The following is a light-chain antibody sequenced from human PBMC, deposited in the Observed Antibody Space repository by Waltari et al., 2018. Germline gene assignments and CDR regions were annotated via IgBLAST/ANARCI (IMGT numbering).Light chain of an antibody. J-gene: IGKJ2*01. Sequence: EIVLTQSPATLSLSPGERATLSCRASQSVSSSLGWYQQKPGLAPGLLIFDASNRATGIPARFSGSGSGTDFTLTISSLEPEDFAVYYCQQRGSWPRTFGQGTKLEIK. CDR1: QSVSSS. CDR2: DAS. CDR3: QQRGSWPRT. V-gene: IGKV3-11*01.